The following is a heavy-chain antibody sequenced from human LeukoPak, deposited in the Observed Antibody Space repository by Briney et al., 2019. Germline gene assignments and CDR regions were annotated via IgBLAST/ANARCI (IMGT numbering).Heavy chain of an antibody. CDR1: GGSVTSYY. D-gene: IGHD6-6*01. CDR3: ARDPGRARPSNDAFDI. CDR2: IYYSGST. V-gene: IGHV4-59*02. J-gene: IGHJ3*02. Sequence: SETLSLTCTVSGGSVTSYYWSWIRQPPGKGLEWIGYIYYSGSTNYNPSLKSRVTISVDTSKNQFSLKLSSVTAADTAVYYCARDPGRARPSNDAFDIWGQGTMVTVSS.